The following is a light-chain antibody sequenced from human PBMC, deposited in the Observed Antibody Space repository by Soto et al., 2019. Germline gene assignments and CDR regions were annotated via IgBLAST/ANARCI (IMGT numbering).Light chain of an antibody. CDR1: SSDVGAYNY. Sequence: QSVLTQPRSVSGSPGQSVTISCTGTSSDVGAYNYVSWYQQHPGKAPKFMIYDVSKRPSGVPDRFSGSKSGNTASLTISGLQAEDEADYYCCSYAGNYSYVFGTGTKVTVX. J-gene: IGLJ1*01. CDR3: CSYAGNYSYV. CDR2: DVS. V-gene: IGLV2-11*01.